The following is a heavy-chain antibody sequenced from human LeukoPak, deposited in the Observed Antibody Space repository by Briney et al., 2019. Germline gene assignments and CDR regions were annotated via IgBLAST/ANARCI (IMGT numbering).Heavy chain of an antibody. V-gene: IGHV3-23*01. CDR1: GFTFSNHA. Sequence: GGSLRLSCATSGFTFSNHAISWVRQAPGKGLEWVSVISGSGSTHYADSVKGRFTISRDNSQNTVYLQMNSLRAEDSAVYYCAKDKWYYYDSSPAYFDHWGQGTLVTVSS. CDR2: ISGSGST. J-gene: IGHJ4*02. CDR3: AKDKWYYYDSSPAYFDH. D-gene: IGHD3-22*01.